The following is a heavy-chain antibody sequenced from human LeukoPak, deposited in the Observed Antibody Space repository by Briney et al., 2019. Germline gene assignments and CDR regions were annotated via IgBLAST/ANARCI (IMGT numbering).Heavy chain of an antibody. CDR2: ISAYNGNT. CDR1: GYTFTSYG. V-gene: IGHV1-18*01. CDR3: ARVNHCSSTSCYSHYYYYMDV. D-gene: IGHD2-2*01. J-gene: IGHJ6*03. Sequence: ASVKVSCKASGYTFTSYGISWVRQAPGQGLEWMGWISAYNGNTNYAQKLQGRVTMTTDTSTSTAYMELRSLRSDDTAVYYCARVNHCSSTSCYSHYYYYMDVWGKGTTVTISS.